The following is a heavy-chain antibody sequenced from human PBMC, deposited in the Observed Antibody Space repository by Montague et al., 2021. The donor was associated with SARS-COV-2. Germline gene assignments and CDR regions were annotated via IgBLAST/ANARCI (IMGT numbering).Heavy chain of an antibody. D-gene: IGHD3-10*01. CDR2: IDWDDGK. V-gene: IGHV2-70*11. CDR1: GFSPTTDGMC. J-gene: IGHJ5*02. Sequence: PALVKPTQTLALTCTFSGFSPTTDGMCVSWIRQPPGKALEWLARIDWDDGKYYSTSLKTRLTISKDTSKNQVVLTMTNMNPAGTATYYCARNGVEFRGSEKYYSGNWLDPWGQGTLVTVSS. CDR3: ARNGVEFRGSEKYYSGNWLDP.